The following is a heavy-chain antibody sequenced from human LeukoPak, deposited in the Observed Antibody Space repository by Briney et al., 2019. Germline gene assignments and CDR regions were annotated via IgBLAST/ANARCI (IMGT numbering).Heavy chain of an antibody. D-gene: IGHD3-9*01. V-gene: IGHV1-2*02. CDR3: ARGNNRDDILTGTFDY. CDR1: DYTFSNYG. CDR2: INPNSGGT. J-gene: IGHJ4*02. Sequence: ASVKVSCKAADYTFSNYGISWVRQAPGQGLEWMGWINPNSGGTNYAQKFQGRVTMTRDTSISTAYMELSRLRSDDTAVYYCARGNNRDDILTGTFDYWGQGTLVTVSS.